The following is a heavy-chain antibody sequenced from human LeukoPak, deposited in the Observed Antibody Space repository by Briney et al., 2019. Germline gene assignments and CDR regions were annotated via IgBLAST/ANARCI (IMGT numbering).Heavy chain of an antibody. J-gene: IGHJ4*02. D-gene: IGHD6-19*01. V-gene: IGHV3-30-3*01. Sequence: PGGSLGLSCAASGFTFSSYAMHWVRQAPGKGLEWVAVISYDGSNKYYADSVKGRFTISRDNSKNTLYLQMNSLRAEDTAVYYCAKEVAGLDYWGQGTLVTVSS. CDR1: GFTFSSYA. CDR3: AKEVAGLDY. CDR2: ISYDGSNK.